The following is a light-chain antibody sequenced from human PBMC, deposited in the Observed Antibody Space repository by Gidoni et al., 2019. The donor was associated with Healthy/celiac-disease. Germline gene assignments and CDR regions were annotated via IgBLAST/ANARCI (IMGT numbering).Light chain of an antibody. CDR3: LQSYSTPLT. Sequence: DIQMTQSPSSLSESVGDRVTITCRASQSISSSLNWYQQKPGKDPKLLIYAASSLQSGVPSRFSGSGSGPDFTLTISSLQPEDFATYYCLQSYSTPLTFGGXTKVEIK. J-gene: IGKJ4*01. V-gene: IGKV1-39*01. CDR2: AAS. CDR1: QSISSS.